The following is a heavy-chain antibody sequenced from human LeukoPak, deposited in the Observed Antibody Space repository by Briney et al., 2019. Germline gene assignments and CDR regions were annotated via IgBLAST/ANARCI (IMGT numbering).Heavy chain of an antibody. CDR3: ARLSIAVAVLFDY. Sequence: SETLSLTCTVSGGSISSSSYYWGGIRQPPGKGLEWIGSIYYSGSTYYNPSLKSRVTISVDTSKNQFSLKLSSVTAADTAVYYCARLSIAVAVLFDYWGQGTLVTVSS. J-gene: IGHJ4*02. D-gene: IGHD6-19*01. CDR1: GGSISSSSYY. V-gene: IGHV4-39*01. CDR2: IYYSGST.